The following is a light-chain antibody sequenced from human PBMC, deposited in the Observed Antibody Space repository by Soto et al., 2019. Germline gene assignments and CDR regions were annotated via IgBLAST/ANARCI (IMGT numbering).Light chain of an antibody. Sequence: DIHMTQSPSTLSASVGDRVTITCRASQSIKNWLAWYQQKPGESPKLLIYKASSLQRGVPSRFSGSGSGTEFTLIITSLQPDDFATYYCQQYKSYSEVTFGGGNKVDIK. J-gene: IGKJ4*01. V-gene: IGKV1-5*03. CDR2: KAS. CDR3: QQYKSYSEVT. CDR1: QSIKNW.